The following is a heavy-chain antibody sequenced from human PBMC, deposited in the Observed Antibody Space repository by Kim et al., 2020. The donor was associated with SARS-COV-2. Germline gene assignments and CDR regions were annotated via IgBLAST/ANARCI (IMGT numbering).Heavy chain of an antibody. J-gene: IGHJ3*02. CDR3: ARRGLGYWDGGSCYSAFDI. D-gene: IGHD2-15*01. V-gene: IGHV4-59*08. Sequence: SETLSLTCTVSGGSINNYYWSWIRQPPGKGLEWIGYVYYSGSTNYNPSLKSRVTISVDTSKNQFSLKLSSVTAADTAVYYCARRGLGYWDGGSCYSAFDIWGQGTMVTVSS. CDR1: GGSINNYY. CDR2: VYYSGST.